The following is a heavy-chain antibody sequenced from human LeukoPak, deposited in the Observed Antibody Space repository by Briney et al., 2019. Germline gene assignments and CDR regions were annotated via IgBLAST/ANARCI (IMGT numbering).Heavy chain of an antibody. J-gene: IGHJ5*02. CDR2: ISSSGDAT. V-gene: IGHV3-23*01. CDR3: AKEGAEYYDFWSGPPIGWFDP. D-gene: IGHD3-3*01. Sequence: GGSLRLSCAASGFTFSTYVVSWVRQAPGKGLEWVSSISSSGDATYYADSVKGRFTISRDNSKKTLYLQMNSLRAEDTAVYYCAKEGAEYYDFWSGPPIGWFDPWGQGTLVTVSS. CDR1: GFTFSTYV.